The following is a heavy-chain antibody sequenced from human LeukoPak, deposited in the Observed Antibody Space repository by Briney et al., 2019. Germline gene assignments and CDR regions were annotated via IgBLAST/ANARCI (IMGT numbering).Heavy chain of an antibody. V-gene: IGHV3-23*01. CDR3: AIRDGNNDRDY. CDR1: GFTFSVHA. D-gene: IGHD5-24*01. J-gene: IGHJ4*02. Sequence: GGSLRLSCAASGFTFSVHARTWVRQAPGEGLDWVSSVTHESDTTYYADSVRGRFTVSRDRSKNTLYLQMDSLRVDDTALYYCAIRDGNNDRDYWGQGILVTVSS. CDR2: VTHESDTT.